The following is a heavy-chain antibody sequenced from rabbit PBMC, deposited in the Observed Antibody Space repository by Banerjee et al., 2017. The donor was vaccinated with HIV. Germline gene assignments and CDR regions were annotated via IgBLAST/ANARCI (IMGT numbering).Heavy chain of an antibody. CDR1: GFSFSSSDY. CDR2: IAGSSSSFT. D-gene: IGHD8-1*01. CDR3: ARDTGSSFSSYGMDL. V-gene: IGHV1S40*01. Sequence: QSLEESGGGLVQPEGSLTLTCTASGFSFSSSDYICWVRQAPGKGLEWISCIAGSSSSFTYSATWAKGRFTISKTSSTTVTLQMTSLTVADTATYFCARDTGSSFSSYGMDLWGQGTLVTVS. J-gene: IGHJ6*01.